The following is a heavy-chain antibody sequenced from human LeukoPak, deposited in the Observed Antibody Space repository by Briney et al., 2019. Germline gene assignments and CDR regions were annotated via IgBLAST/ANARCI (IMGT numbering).Heavy chain of an antibody. D-gene: IGHD5-18*01. J-gene: IGHJ4*02. CDR2: TYYRSKWYN. V-gene: IGHV6-1*01. CDR3: ARGYGYYFDY. CDR1: GDSVSSNSAA. Sequence: SQTLSPTCAISGDSVSSNSAAWDWIRQSPSRGLEWLGRTYYRSKWYNDYAVSVKSRITINPNTSDNHFSLQLNSVTPEDTAVYYCARGYGYYFDYWGQGTLVTVSP.